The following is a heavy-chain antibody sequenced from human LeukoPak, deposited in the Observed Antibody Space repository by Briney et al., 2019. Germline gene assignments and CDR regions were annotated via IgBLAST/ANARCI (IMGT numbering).Heavy chain of an antibody. CDR3: AREDHSKYEY. Sequence: SGGSLRLSCVASGFTFSSYWMSWVRQAPGKGPEWVASIKQDGSEKFYVDSVKGRFTISKDNAKNSLYLQMNSLRAEDTAVYYCAREDHSKYEYWGQGTLVTVSS. CDR1: GFTFSSYW. J-gene: IGHJ4*02. D-gene: IGHD4-11*01. CDR2: IKQDGSEK. V-gene: IGHV3-7*01.